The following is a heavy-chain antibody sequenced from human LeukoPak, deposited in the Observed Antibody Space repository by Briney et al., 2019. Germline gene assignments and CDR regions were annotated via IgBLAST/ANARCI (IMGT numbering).Heavy chain of an antibody. CDR2: ISAYNGNT. D-gene: IGHD6-13*01. CDR3: AREKAAAGYYFDY. V-gene: IGHV1-18*01. Sequence: EASVKVSCKASGYTFTSYGISWVRQAPGQGLEWMGWISAYNGNTNYAQKFQGRVTMTRDTSISTAYMELSRLRSDDTAVYYCAREKAAAGYYFDYWGQGTLVTVSS. J-gene: IGHJ4*02. CDR1: GYTFTSYG.